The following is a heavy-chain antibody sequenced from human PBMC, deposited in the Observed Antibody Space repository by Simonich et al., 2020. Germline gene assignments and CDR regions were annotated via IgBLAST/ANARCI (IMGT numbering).Heavy chain of an antibody. CDR2: INPNRGGK. CDR3: ARSSDLLNWNDGPYY. CDR1: GYTFTGYY. Sequence: QVQLVQSGAEVKKPGASVKVSCKASGYTFTGYYMHWVRQAPGQGLECKGWINPNRGGKNDAQKLQGRVTMTRETSISTAYMERSRLRSDDTAVYYCARSSDLLNWNDGPYYWGQGTLVTVSS. J-gene: IGHJ4*02. D-gene: IGHD1-1*01. V-gene: IGHV1-2*02.